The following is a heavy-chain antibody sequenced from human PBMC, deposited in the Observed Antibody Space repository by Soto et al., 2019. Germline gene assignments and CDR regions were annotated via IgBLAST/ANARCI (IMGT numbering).Heavy chain of an antibody. J-gene: IGHJ4*02. CDR1: GGTTSSYT. Sequence: QVQLVQSGAEVERPGSAVKVSCKTSGGTTSSYTIGWVRQAPGQGLEWMGNIVPMINKIDYAQKFQGRFTITADKSTRTVYMELSRLRSEDTAVYFCALRTGNWNPLADWGQGTLVTVSS. V-gene: IGHV1-69*02. CDR3: ALRTGNWNPLAD. CDR2: IVPMINKI. D-gene: IGHD1-1*01.